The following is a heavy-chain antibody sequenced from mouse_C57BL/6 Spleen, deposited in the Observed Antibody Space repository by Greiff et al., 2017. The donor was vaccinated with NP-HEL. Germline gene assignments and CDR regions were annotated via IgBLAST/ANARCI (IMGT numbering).Heavy chain of an antibody. J-gene: IGHJ2*01. CDR1: GYTFTSYT. D-gene: IGHD2-4*01. Sequence: QVQLQQSGAELARPGASVKMSCKASGYTFTSYTMHWVKQRPGQGREWIGYINPSSGYTKYKQKFKDKATLTEDKYYSTAYMQLCTLTYQDSALYFCARSAGYDYDKGAFDYCGQDTTLTVSS. V-gene: IGHV1-4*01. CDR3: ARSAGYDYDKGAFDY. CDR2: INPSSGYT.